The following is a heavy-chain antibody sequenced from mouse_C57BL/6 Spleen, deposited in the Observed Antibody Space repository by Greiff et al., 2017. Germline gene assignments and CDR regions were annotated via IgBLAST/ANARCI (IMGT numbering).Heavy chain of an antibody. D-gene: IGHD2-4*01. V-gene: IGHV5-9-1*02. CDR3: TREFYDYDDGDFDV. J-gene: IGHJ1*03. CDR2: ISSGGDYI. CDR1: GFTFSSYA. Sequence: EVKLVESGEGLVKPGGSLKLSCAASGFTFSSYAMSWVRQTPEQRLEWVAYISSGGDYIYYADTVKGRFTISRDNARNTLYLQMSSLKSEDTAMYYCTREFYDYDDGDFDVWGTGTTVTVSS.